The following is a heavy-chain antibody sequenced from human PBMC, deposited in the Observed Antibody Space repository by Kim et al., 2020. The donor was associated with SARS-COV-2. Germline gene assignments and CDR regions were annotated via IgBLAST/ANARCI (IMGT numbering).Heavy chain of an antibody. CDR3: ARPIDSSSWLPEPFDY. J-gene: IGHJ4*02. V-gene: IGHV1-2*06. D-gene: IGHD6-13*01. Sequence: ASVKVSCKASGYTFTGYYMHWVRQAPGQGLEWMGRINPNSGGTNYAQKFQGRVTMTRDTSISTAYMELSRLRSDDTAVYYCARPIDSSSWLPEPFDYWGQGTLVTVSS. CDR2: INPNSGGT. CDR1: GYTFTGYY.